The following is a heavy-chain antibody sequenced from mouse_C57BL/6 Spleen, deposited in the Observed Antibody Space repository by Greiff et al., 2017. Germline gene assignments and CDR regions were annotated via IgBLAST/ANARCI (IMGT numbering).Heavy chain of an antibody. CDR2: ISDGGSYT. V-gene: IGHV5-4*01. D-gene: IGHD2-1*01. CDR1: GFTFSSYA. J-gene: IGHJ2*01. CDR3: ARDEDLYYTY. Sequence: EVKLVESGGGLVKPGGSLKLSCAASGFTFSSYAMSWVRQTPEKRLEWVATISDGGSYTYYPDNVKGRFTISRDNAKNNLYLQMSHLKSEDTAMYYCARDEDLYYTYWGQGTTLTVSS.